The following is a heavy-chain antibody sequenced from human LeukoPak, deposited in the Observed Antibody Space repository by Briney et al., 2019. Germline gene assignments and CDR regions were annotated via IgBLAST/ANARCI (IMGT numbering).Heavy chain of an antibody. J-gene: IGHJ4*02. Sequence: GGSLRLSCAASGFTLSNYWMHWVRQAPGKGLVWVSRINSDESRTNYADSVKGRFTISRDNAKNTLYLQMNSLRTEDTAVYNCASGLYINSWGDYWGQGALVTVSS. CDR2: INSDESRT. CDR3: ASGLYINSWGDY. V-gene: IGHV3-74*01. CDR1: GFTLSNYW. D-gene: IGHD6-13*01.